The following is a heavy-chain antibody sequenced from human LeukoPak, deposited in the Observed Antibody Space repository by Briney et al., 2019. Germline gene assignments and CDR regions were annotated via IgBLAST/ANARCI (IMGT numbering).Heavy chain of an antibody. J-gene: IGHJ4*02. CDR1: GFTFDDYG. D-gene: IGHD2-15*01. V-gene: IGHV3-20*04. CDR3: ARGYCSGGSCWYFDY. CDR2: INWNGGSI. Sequence: GGSLRLSCAASGFTFDDYGMSWVRQVPGKGLEWVSAINWNGGSIGYADSVKGRFTMSRDNAKNSLYLQMNSLRAEDTAFYYCARGYCSGGSCWYFDYWGQGTLVTVSS.